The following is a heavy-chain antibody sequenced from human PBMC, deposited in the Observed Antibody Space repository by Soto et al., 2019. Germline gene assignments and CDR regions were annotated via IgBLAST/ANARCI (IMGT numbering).Heavy chain of an antibody. CDR3: ARDGGGRYYDSSGYFVRDWYFDL. J-gene: IGHJ2*01. Sequence: PGGSLRLSCAASGFTFSDYYMSWIRQAPGKGLEWVSYISSSGSTIYYADSVKGRFTISRDNSKNTLYLQMNSLRAEDTAVYYCARDGGGRYYDSSGYFVRDWYFDLWGRGTLVTVSS. CDR2: ISSSGSTI. CDR1: GFTFSDYY. D-gene: IGHD3-22*01. V-gene: IGHV3-11*04.